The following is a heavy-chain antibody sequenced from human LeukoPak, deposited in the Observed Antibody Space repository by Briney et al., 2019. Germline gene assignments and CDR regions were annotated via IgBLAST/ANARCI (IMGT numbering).Heavy chain of an antibody. CDR2: IIPIFGTA. CDR1: GGTFSSYA. CDR3: ARMRPNYYYGSGSYYTPFDY. Sequence: ASVKVSCKASGGTFSSYAISWVRQAPGQGLEWMGGIIPIFGTANYAQKFQGRVTITADESTSTAYMELSSLRSEDTAVYYCARMRPNYYYGSGSYYTPFDYWGQGTLVTVSS. D-gene: IGHD3-10*01. J-gene: IGHJ4*02. V-gene: IGHV1-69*13.